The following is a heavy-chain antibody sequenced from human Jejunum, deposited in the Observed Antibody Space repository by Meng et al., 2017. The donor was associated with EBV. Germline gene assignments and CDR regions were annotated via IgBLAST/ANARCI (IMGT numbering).Heavy chain of an antibody. CDR2: TSTNGTKK. CDR1: GITFNSYG. D-gene: IGHD5-24*01. J-gene: IGHJ5*01. Sequence: HVPVVGSGSVVRHPWRPLRLSWSSSGITFNSYGMNRDRQAPGTGLEWVAITSTNGTKKYYGDSVKGRFIISRDKSKNTLYLQMDSLRSEDTAVYYFVKEMASVWWFDSWGQGTLVTVSS. CDR3: VKEMASVWWFDS. V-gene: IGHV3-30*18.